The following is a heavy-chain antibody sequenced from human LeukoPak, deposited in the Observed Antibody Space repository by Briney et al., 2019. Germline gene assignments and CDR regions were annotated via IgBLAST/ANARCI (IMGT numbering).Heavy chain of an antibody. Sequence: GGSLRLSCAASGFTFSSYAMSWVRQAPGKGLEWVSAISGSGGSTYYADSVKGRFTISRDNSKNTLYLQMNSLRAEDTAVYYCARDGRYCSGGSCYSMNYGMDVWGQGTTVTVSS. CDR2: ISGSGGST. CDR1: GFTFSSYA. D-gene: IGHD2-15*01. J-gene: IGHJ6*02. CDR3: ARDGRYCSGGSCYSMNYGMDV. V-gene: IGHV3-23*01.